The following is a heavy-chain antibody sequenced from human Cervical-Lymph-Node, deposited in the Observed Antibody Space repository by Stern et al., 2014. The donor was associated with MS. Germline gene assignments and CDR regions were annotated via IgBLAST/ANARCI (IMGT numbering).Heavy chain of an antibody. CDR2: ISSGGSYI. CDR1: GFTFSSYS. Sequence: EEQLVESGGGLVKPGGSLRLSCAASGFTFSSYSMNWVRQAPGKGLEGGASISSGGSYIYYAESRKGRFNISRDNAQNSLYLQMNSLRAEDTAVYYCARGRGGNYRYYFDYWGQGTLVTVSS. CDR3: ARGRGGNYRYYFDY. V-gene: IGHV3-21*01. D-gene: IGHD4-23*01. J-gene: IGHJ4*02.